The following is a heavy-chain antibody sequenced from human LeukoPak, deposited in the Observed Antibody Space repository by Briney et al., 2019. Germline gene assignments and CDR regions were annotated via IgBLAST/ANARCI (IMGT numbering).Heavy chain of an antibody. J-gene: IGHJ6*03. V-gene: IGHV4-59*01. CDR2: VDHTGST. Sequence: PETLSLTCSVSDDSITMYYWTWIRQPPGKGLEWIGYVDHTGSTNFNPSLNGRVSISRDTTKNLFSLRLRSVTAADTAVYFCARGRVSSSTWYSTYYYYFYMDVWGKGTTVTVSS. CDR3: ARGRVSSSTWYSTYYYYFYMDV. D-gene: IGHD1-1*01. CDR1: DDSITMYY.